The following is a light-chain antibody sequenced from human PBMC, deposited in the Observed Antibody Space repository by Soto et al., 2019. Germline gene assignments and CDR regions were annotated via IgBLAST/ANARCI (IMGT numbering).Light chain of an antibody. V-gene: IGLV2-14*01. CDR3: SSYTSSSTPVV. J-gene: IGLJ2*01. Sequence: QSVLTQPASVSGSPGQSITISCTGTSSDVGGHNYVSWYQQHPGKAPKLMIYDVSNRPSGVSNRFSGSKSGNTASLTISGLQAEDEADYYCSSYTSSSTPVVFGGGTKLTVL. CDR1: SSDVGGHNY. CDR2: DVS.